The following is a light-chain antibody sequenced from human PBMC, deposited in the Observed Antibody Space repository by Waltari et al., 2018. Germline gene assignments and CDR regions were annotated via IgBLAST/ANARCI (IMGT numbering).Light chain of an antibody. Sequence: EIVLTQPPGTLSLSPGERATPSCRASQSVSRALAWYQQKPGQAPRLLIYAASTRATGVPDRFSGSGSGTDFSLTISRLDPEDFAVYYCQHYVNLPVTFGQGTKVEI. CDR3: QHYVNLPVT. V-gene: IGKV3-20*01. J-gene: IGKJ1*01. CDR1: QSVSRA. CDR2: AAS.